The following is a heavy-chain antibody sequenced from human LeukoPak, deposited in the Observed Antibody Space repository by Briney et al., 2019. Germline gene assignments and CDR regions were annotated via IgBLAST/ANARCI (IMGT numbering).Heavy chain of an antibody. CDR3: ARFSRGGHDNFDY. D-gene: IGHD5-12*01. J-gene: IGHJ4*02. V-gene: IGHV4-39*07. CDR2: IYYSGST. Sequence: SETLSLTCTVSGGSISSSSYYWGWIRQPPGKGLEWIGSIYYSGSTYYNPSLKSRVTISVDTSKNQFSLKLSSVTAADTAVYYCARFSRGGHDNFDYWGQGTLVTVSS. CDR1: GGSISSSSYY.